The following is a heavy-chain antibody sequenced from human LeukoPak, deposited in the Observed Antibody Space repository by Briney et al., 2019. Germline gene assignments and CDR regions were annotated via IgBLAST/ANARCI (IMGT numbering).Heavy chain of an antibody. CDR1: GYTFTSYY. J-gene: IGHJ4*02. CDR2: MNPNGGNT. D-gene: IGHD6-19*01. V-gene: IGHV1-8*02. Sequence: ASVKVSCKASGYTFTSYYMHWVRQATGQGLEWMGWMNPNGGNTGYAQKFQGRVTMTRNTSISTAYMELSSLRSEDTAVYYCARGPSSGLGEFDYWGQGTLVTVSS. CDR3: ARGPSSGLGEFDY.